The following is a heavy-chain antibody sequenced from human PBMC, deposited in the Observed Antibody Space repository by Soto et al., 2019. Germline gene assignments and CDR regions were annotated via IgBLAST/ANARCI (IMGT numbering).Heavy chain of an antibody. J-gene: IGHJ4*02. D-gene: IGHD3-10*01. CDR3: AREGLWFGDYEAY. Sequence: SETLSLTCTVSGGSISFYYWSWIRQPPGKGLEWIGYIFYSGSTKYNPSLKSRVSISVDTSKNQFSLKLSSVSVADTAVYYCAREGLWFGDYEAYWGQGARVTVSS. CDR2: IFYSGST. CDR1: GGSISFYY. V-gene: IGHV4-59*01.